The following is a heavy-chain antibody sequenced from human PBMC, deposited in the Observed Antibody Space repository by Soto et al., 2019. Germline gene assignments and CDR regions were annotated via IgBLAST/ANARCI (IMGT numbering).Heavy chain of an antibody. CDR2: ISTYNGNT. V-gene: IGHV1-18*04. CDR1: GYTFSSHG. Sequence: QVQLVQSGTEVKKPGASVKVSCTASGYTFSSHGITWVRQAPGQGLEWMGWISTYNGNTTYAQKVQGRVTMTIDTSTSTAYMELRSLTSDDTAMYYCAACTGPTCHRGREWFDPWGQGTLVTVSA. J-gene: IGHJ5*02. CDR3: AACTGPTCHRGREWFDP. D-gene: IGHD2-8*02.